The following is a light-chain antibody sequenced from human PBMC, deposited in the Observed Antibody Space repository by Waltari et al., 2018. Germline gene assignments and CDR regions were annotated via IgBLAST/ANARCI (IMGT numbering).Light chain of an antibody. CDR1: DLGRTR. CDR2: DNN. V-gene: IGLV3-21*02. Sequence: SYLLSPPPSVSAAAGHTAMLTCGGNDLGRTRVHWYQQKPGQAPVLVVFDNNNRPSGIPERFSGSSSGNTATLTISSVDAGDEADYYCQVWDSNSDHQVFGTGTKVTAL. J-gene: IGLJ1*01. CDR3: QVWDSNSDHQV.